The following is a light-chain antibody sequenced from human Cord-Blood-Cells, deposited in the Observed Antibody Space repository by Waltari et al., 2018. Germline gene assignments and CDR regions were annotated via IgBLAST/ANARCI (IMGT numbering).Light chain of an antibody. CDR3: SSYTSSSTPVV. Sequence: QSALTQPASVSGSPGQSITISCTGTSRYVGGYNYVPCYQNNPGKAPKLMIYEVSNRPSGVSNRFSGSKSGNTASLTISGLQAEDEADYYCSSYTSSSTPVVFGGGTKLTVL. CDR2: EVS. V-gene: IGLV2-14*01. CDR1: SRYVGGYNY. J-gene: IGLJ2*01.